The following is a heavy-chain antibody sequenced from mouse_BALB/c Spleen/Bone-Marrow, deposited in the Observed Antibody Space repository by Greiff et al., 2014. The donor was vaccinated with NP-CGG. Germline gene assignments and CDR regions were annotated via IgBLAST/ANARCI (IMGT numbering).Heavy chain of an antibody. V-gene: IGHV2-9*02. CDR3: ARGLQYYAMDY. Sequence: VKLVESGPGLVAPSQSLSITCTVSGFSLTSYGVHWVRQPPGKGLEWLGVIWAGGSTNYNSALMSRLSISKDNSKSQVFLKMYSLRTDDTAMYYCARGLQYYAMDYWGQGTSVTVSS. CDR1: GFSLTSYG. J-gene: IGHJ4*01. D-gene: IGHD2-4*01. CDR2: IWAGGST.